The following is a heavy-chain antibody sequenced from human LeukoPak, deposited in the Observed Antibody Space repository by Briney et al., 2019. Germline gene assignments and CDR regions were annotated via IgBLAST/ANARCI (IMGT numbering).Heavy chain of an antibody. Sequence: PSQTLSLTCTVSGGSISSGGYYWSWIRQHPGKGLEWIGYIYYSGSTYYNPSLKSRVTISVDTSKNQFSLKLSSVTAADTAVYYCARDRLAAALFDPWGQGTLVTVSS. V-gene: IGHV4-31*03. D-gene: IGHD6-13*01. CDR3: ARDRLAAALFDP. CDR1: GGSISSGGYY. CDR2: IYYSGST. J-gene: IGHJ5*02.